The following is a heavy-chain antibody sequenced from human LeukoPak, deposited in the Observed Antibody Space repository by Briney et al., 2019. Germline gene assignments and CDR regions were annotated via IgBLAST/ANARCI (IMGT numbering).Heavy chain of an antibody. J-gene: IGHJ4*02. CDR2: IKQDESEK. CDR1: GFTFSSYG. Sequence: GGSLRLSCAASGFTFSSYGMHWVRQAPGKGLEWVANIKQDESEKYYVDSVKGRFTISRDNARNSLSLQMNSLRAEDTAVYYCARGGTRFDYWGQGTLVTVSS. D-gene: IGHD1-14*01. CDR3: ARGGTRFDY. V-gene: IGHV3-7*04.